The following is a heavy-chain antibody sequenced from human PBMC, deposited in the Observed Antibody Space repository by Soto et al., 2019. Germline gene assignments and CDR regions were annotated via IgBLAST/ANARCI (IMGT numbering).Heavy chain of an antibody. CDR2: ISYDGSNK. V-gene: IGHV3-30-3*01. D-gene: IGHD1-26*01. CDR3: AQWAGAFDY. J-gene: IGHJ4*02. Sequence: QVQLVESGGGVVQPGRSLRLSCAASGFTFCSYAMHWVRQAPGKGLEWVAVISYDGSNKYYADSVKGRFTISRDNSKNTLYLQMNSLRAEDTAVYYCAQWAGAFDYWGQGTLVTVSS. CDR1: GFTFCSYA.